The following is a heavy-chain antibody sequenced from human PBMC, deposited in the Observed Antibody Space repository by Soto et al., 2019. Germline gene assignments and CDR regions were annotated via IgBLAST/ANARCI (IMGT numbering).Heavy chain of an antibody. CDR3: AGMVRVVFDY. CDR1: GFTFSSYA. V-gene: IGHV3-30-3*01. Sequence: QVQLVESGGGVVQPGRSLRLSCAASGFTFSSYAMHWVRQAPGKGLEWVAVISYDGSNKYYADSVKGRFTISRDNSKNTLYLQMNSLRAEDTAVYYCAGMVRVVFDYWGQGTLVTVSS. D-gene: IGHD3-10*01. CDR2: ISYDGSNK. J-gene: IGHJ4*02.